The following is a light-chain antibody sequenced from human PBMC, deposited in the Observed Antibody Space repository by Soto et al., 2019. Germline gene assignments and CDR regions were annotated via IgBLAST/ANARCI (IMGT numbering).Light chain of an antibody. CDR3: QYYAVVWT. CDR1: QSISDR. J-gene: IGKJ1*01. V-gene: IGKV1-5*01. Sequence: DIQMTQSPSTLSASVGDRVTITFRASQSISDRLAWYQQKPGKAPKVLIYDASRLQSGVPSRFSGSGYGTEFILTINGLQPDDFATYYCQYYAVVWTFGQGTKV. CDR2: DAS.